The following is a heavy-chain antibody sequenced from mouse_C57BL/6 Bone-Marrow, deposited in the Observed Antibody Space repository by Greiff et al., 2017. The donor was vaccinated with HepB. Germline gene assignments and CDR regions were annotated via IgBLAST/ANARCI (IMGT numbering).Heavy chain of an antibody. CDR1: GYTFTSYG. V-gene: IGHV1-81*01. D-gene: IGHD1-1*01. CDR3: ASIPIITTVVAYYYFDY. CDR2: IYPRSGNT. J-gene: IGHJ2*01. Sequence: QVQLQQSGAELARPGASVKLSCKASGYTFTSYGISWVKQRTGQGLEWIGEIYPRSGNTYYNEKLKGKATLTADKSSSTAYMEIRSLTSEDSAVYFCASIPIITTVVAYYYFDYWGQGTTLTVSS.